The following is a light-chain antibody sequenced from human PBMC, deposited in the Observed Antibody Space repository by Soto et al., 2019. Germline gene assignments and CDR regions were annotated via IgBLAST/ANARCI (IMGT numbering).Light chain of an antibody. CDR2: DSN. Sequence: QSALTQPPSVSAAPGQMVTISCSGSSSNIGSFYVSCYQQLPGTAPKLLIYDSNQRPSGIPDRFSGSRSDTPATLVITGLQAGDEADYYCRVCDDSMPADRFGAGTKGTVL. J-gene: IGLJ1*01. CDR3: RVCDDSMPADR. CDR1: SSNIGSFY. V-gene: IGLV1-51*01.